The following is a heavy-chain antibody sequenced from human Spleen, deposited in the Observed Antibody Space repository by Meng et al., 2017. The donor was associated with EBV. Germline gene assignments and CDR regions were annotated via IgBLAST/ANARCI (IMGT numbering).Heavy chain of an antibody. Sequence: QVQLLQSGAEVKKPGASVKVSCKASGYTFTDYFIHWVRQAPGQGLEWMGRINPNSGDTNHAQKFQGRVTMPRDTSISTAYMELSRLISDDTAVYYCARVRHDFGDHGVDYWGQGTLVTVSS. D-gene: IGHD4-17*01. V-gene: IGHV1-2*06. CDR3: ARVRHDFGDHGVDY. CDR2: INPNSGDT. CDR1: GYTFTDYF. J-gene: IGHJ4*02.